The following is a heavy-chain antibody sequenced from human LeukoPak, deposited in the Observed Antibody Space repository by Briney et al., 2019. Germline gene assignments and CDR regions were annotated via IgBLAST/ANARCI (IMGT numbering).Heavy chain of an antibody. CDR1: GGFISSGGYY. V-gene: IGHV4-31*03. J-gene: IGHJ4*02. D-gene: IGHD3-10*01. Sequence: SETLSLTCTVAGGFISSGGYYWSWIRQCPGKGLEWIGCIYYTGNTYYNPSLKSRVAISVDTSKNQFSLKLTSVTAADTAVYYCARDNSGVLDYWGQGTLATVSS. CDR3: ARDNSGVLDY. CDR2: IYYTGNT.